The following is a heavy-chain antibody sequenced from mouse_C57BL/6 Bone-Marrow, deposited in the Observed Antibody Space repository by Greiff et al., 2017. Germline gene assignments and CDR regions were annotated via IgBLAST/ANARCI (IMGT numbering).Heavy chain of an antibody. D-gene: IGHD2-4*01. Sequence: SGAELVRPGASVKLSCTASGFNIKDDYMHWVKQRPEQGLEWIGWIDPENGDTEYASKFQGKATITADTSSNTAYLQLSSLTSEDTAVYYCTPMITRYFDVWGTGTTVTVSS. J-gene: IGHJ1*03. CDR2: IDPENGDT. CDR3: TPMITRYFDV. CDR1: GFNIKDDY. V-gene: IGHV14-4*01.